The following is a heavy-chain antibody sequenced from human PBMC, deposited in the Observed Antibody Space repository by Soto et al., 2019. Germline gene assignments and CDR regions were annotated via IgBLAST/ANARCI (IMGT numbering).Heavy chain of an antibody. CDR2: IYHSGST. CDR3: AREKYHYDSSGDYPYYFDS. V-gene: IGHV4-30-2*01. D-gene: IGHD3-22*01. J-gene: IGHJ4*02. Sequence: QLQLQESGSGLVKPSQTLSLTCAVSGGSISSGGYSWSWIRQPPGKGLEWIGYIYHSGSTDYNPSLKSRVTISVDRSKNQFSLKLSSVTAADTAVYYCAREKYHYDSSGDYPYYFDSWGQGTLVTVSS. CDR1: GGSISSGGYS.